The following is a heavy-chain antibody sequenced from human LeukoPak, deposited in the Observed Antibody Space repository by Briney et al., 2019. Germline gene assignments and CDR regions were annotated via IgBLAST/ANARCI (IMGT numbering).Heavy chain of an antibody. CDR3: ARHLGYSSDY. CDR2: INSDGSSP. J-gene: IGHJ4*02. D-gene: IGHD5-18*01. CDR1: GFTFSSYW. Sequence: GGSLRLSCAASGFTFSSYWMHWVRQAPGKGLVWVSRINSDGSSPNYADSAKGRFTIPRDNAKNTLYLQMNSLRAEDTAVYYCARHLGYSSDYWGQGTLVTVSS. V-gene: IGHV3-74*01.